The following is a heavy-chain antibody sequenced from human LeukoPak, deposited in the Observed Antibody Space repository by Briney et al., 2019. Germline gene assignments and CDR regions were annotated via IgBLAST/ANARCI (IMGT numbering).Heavy chain of an antibody. CDR2: IHSDGRST. CDR1: GFTFSTYW. Sequence: GSLRLSCAASGFTFSTYWMHWVRQAPGKGLVWVSRIHSDGRSTSYADSVNGRFTISRDNAKNTLYLQMNSLRAEDTAVYYCARDRPGNTAIDYWGQGTLVTVSS. V-gene: IGHV3-74*01. CDR3: ARDRPGNTAIDY. J-gene: IGHJ4*02. D-gene: IGHD5-18*01.